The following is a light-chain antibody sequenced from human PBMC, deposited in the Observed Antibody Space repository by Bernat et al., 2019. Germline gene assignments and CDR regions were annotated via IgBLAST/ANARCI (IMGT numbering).Light chain of an antibody. CDR3: QQYYTYPRT. CDR1: QGISSY. V-gene: IGKV1-8*01. Sequence: AIRMTQSPSSFSASTGDRVTITCRASQGISSYLAWYQQKPGKAPNLLIYAASTLQSGVPSRFSGSGSGTDFTLTISCLQSDDFATYYCQQYYTYPRTFGQGTKVEIK. J-gene: IGKJ1*01. CDR2: AAS.